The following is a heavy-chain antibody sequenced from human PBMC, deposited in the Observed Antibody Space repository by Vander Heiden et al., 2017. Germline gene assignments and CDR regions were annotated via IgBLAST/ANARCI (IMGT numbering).Heavy chain of an antibody. CDR3: ATVSGRGGTTFGY. V-gene: IGHV4-31*03. CDR1: GGSFTSGGAY. D-gene: IGHD3-10*01. Sequence: VQLQESGPGLVKPSLTLSLTCSVSGGSFTSGGAYLSWSRQHPGKGLEWIGYIHHSGATYYNPSLKSRLSLSLDQSENQCSVKLTSVTAADTAVYYCATVSGRGGTTFGYWGQGTLVTVSS. CDR2: IHHSGAT. J-gene: IGHJ4*02.